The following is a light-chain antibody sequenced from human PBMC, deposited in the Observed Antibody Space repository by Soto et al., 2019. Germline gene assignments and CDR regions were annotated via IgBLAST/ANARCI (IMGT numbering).Light chain of an antibody. J-gene: IGLJ3*02. V-gene: IGLV2-8*01. CDR2: EVT. Sequence: QSALTQPPSASGSRGQSVTISCTGTSSDVGAYNYVSWYQQHAGKAPKLVIYEVTKRPSGVPDRFSGSKSANTASLTVSGLQAEDEADYYCSSFAPSNTWVFGGGTKLTVL. CDR1: SSDVGAYNY. CDR3: SSFAPSNTWV.